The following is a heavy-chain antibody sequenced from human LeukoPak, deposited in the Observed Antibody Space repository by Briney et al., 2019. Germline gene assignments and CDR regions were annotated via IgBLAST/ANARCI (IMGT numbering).Heavy chain of an antibody. Sequence: GESLKISCKGSGYSFTSYWIGWVRQMPGKGLEWMGIIYPGDSDTRYSPSFQGQVTISADKSISTAYLQWSSLKASDTAMYYCARHPHDSSGSYLWYFDYWGQGTLVTVSS. CDR3: ARHPHDSSGSYLWYFDY. V-gene: IGHV5-51*01. CDR2: IYPGDSDT. D-gene: IGHD3-22*01. J-gene: IGHJ4*02. CDR1: GYSFTSYW.